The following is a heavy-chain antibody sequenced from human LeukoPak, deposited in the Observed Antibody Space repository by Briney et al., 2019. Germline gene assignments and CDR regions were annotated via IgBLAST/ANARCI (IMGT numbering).Heavy chain of an antibody. CDR1: GFTFKDYG. CDR3: AKHMRATNTYSFFGLDV. V-gene: IGHV3-9*01. CDR2: INWNGGGT. D-gene: IGHD1-26*01. J-gene: IGHJ6*02. Sequence: HPGRSLRFSCAATGFTFKDYGTHWVRHPPGKGLEWVSSINWNGGGTDYADSVKGRFTISRDNAKNSLYLQLSSLRPEDTALYYCAKHMRATNTYSFFGLDVWGQGTTVTVSS.